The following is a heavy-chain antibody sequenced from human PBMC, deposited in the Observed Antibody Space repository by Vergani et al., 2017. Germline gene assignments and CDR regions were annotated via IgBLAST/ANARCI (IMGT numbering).Heavy chain of an antibody. CDR2: IQFDGSNQ. J-gene: IGHJ4*02. V-gene: IGHV3-30*02. Sequence: QVQLVESGGGVVQRGGSLRLSCATSGCTLSNYDMQWIRQWPGKGLEFVAFIQFDGSNQYYADSVKGRFTLSRDFSKNTLYLQMNSLRTDDTATYYCAKHFRGWGIDYWGQGTQVIVSS. CDR3: AKHFRGWGIDY. CDR1: GCTLSNYD. D-gene: IGHD3-16*01.